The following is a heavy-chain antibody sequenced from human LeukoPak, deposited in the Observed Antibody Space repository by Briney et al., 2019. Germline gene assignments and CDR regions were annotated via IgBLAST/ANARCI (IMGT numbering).Heavy chain of an antibody. Sequence: GGSLRLSCAASGFTFSCHWMSWVRQAPGKGLEWVANRNQGGSDKYYVDSVKGRFTISRDNANNLLYLQMISLRGEDTAVYYCTRDRSRAEDDWGQGTLVTVSS. D-gene: IGHD1-14*01. CDR3: TRDRSRAEDD. CDR1: GFTFSCHW. CDR2: RNQGGSDK. J-gene: IGHJ4*02. V-gene: IGHV3-7*01.